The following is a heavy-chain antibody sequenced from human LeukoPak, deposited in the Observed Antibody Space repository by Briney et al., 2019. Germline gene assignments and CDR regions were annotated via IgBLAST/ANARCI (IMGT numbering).Heavy chain of an antibody. V-gene: IGHV3-23*01. Sequence: PGGSLRLSCAASGFSFRNYAISWVRQAPGKGLEWVSSISGSGGSTYSADSVKGRFTISRENSNNTLYLQMNSLRADDTAMYYCAKDSEATITPLSAFDIWGQGTMVTVS. D-gene: IGHD4-23*01. CDR1: GFSFRNYA. CDR3: AKDSEATITPLSAFDI. CDR2: ISGSGGST. J-gene: IGHJ3*02.